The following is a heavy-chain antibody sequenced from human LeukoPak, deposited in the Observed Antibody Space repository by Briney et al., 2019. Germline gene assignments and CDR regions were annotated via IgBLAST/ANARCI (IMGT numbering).Heavy chain of an antibody. D-gene: IGHD4-17*01. CDR1: GYPFTNYD. V-gene: IGHV1-8*01. CDR2: LNPNSGNT. J-gene: IGHJ5*02. CDR3: ARGGHYGGNYLALGT. Sequence: ASVKVSCKASGYPFTNYDIHWVRQATGQGREWMGWLNPNSGNTGYPQKLQGRLTMTRNTSIRTAYMELSGLRSEDTAVYYCARGGHYGGNYLALGTWGQGTLVTVSS.